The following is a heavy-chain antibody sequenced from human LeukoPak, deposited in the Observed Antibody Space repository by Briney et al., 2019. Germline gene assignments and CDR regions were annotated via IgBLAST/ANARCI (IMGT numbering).Heavy chain of an antibody. D-gene: IGHD3-16*02. Sequence: GGSLRLSCTASGFSVSDNYMTWVRQAPGKGLEWVSVIYTAGTRYYADSVRGRFTVSRDSSKNTLYLQMNDLRVEDTAASYCARVYDYVWGSYRDPYFDYWGQGTLVTVSS. J-gene: IGHJ4*02. CDR2: IYTAGTR. V-gene: IGHV3-66*02. CDR1: GFSVSDNY. CDR3: ARVYDYVWGSYRDPYFDY.